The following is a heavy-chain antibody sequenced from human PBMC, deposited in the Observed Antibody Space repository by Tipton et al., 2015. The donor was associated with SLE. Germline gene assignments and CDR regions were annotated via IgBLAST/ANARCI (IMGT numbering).Heavy chain of an antibody. Sequence: QSGAEVKKPGASVKVSCKASGYTFTSYYMHWVRQAPGQGLEWMGIINPSGGSTSYAQKFQGRVTMTRDTSTSTVYMELSSLRSEDTAVYYCASDGIAVAGLNAFDIWGQGTMVTVSS. V-gene: IGHV1-46*01. CDR2: INPSGGST. CDR3: ASDGIAVAGLNAFDI. D-gene: IGHD6-19*01. J-gene: IGHJ3*02. CDR1: GYTFTSYY.